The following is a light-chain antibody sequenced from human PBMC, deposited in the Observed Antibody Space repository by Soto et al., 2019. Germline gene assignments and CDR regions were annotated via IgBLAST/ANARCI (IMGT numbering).Light chain of an antibody. V-gene: IGKV1-9*01. J-gene: IGKJ4*01. CDR3: QQRSNWRPLT. CDR2: EES. CDR1: QAVTNN. Sequence: DMVLPHSLTCLFAGDRDRXXITCRPSQAVTNNMAWYQQKPPKPPKLLIYEESTLHNGVPSIFSSRTSGADFNLTISSIAPEDFAVYYCQQRSNWRPLTFGGGTKL.